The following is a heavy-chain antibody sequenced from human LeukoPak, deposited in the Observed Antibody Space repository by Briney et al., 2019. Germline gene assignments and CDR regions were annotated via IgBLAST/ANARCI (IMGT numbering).Heavy chain of an antibody. J-gene: IGHJ5*02. D-gene: IGHD4-17*01. CDR2: ISYDGSNE. CDR3: ARGGYGDYLVA. CDR1: GFIFSSYA. V-gene: IGHV3-30*04. Sequence: GGSLRLSCAASGFIFSSYAMHWVRQAPGKGLEWVAVISYDGSNEYYADSVKGPFTISRDNSKNTLYLQMNSLRAEDTAVYYCARGGYGDYLVAWGQGTLVTVSS.